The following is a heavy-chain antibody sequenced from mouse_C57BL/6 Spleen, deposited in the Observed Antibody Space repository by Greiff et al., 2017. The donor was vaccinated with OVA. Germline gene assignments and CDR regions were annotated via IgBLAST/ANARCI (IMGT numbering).Heavy chain of an antibody. V-gene: IGHV5-17*01. CDR1: GFTFSDYG. D-gene: IGHD1-1*01. Sequence: EVQLQESGGGLVKPGGSLKLSCAASGFTFSDYGMHWVRQAPEKGLEWVAYISSGSSTIYYAGTVKGRFTISRDNAKNTLFLQMTSLRSEDTAMYYCARSYYGSSRWFAYWGQGTLVTVSA. CDR3: ARSYYGSSRWFAY. CDR2: ISSGSSTI. J-gene: IGHJ3*01.